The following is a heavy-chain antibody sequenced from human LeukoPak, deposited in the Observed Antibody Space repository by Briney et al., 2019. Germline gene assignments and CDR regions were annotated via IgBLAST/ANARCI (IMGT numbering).Heavy chain of an antibody. CDR1: GYSFTSYW. Sequence: GESLKISCKGSGYSFTSYWISWVRQMPGKGLEWMGRIDPSDSYTNYSPSFQGHVTISADKSISTAYLQWSSLKDSDTAMYYCARPGGDGNYYYYGMDVWGQGTTVTVSS. CDR3: ARPGGDGNYYYYGMDV. D-gene: IGHD2-21*01. V-gene: IGHV5-10-1*01. J-gene: IGHJ6*02. CDR2: IDPSDSYT.